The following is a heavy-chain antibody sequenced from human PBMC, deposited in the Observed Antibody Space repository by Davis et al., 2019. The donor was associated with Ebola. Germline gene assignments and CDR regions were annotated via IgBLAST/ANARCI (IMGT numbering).Heavy chain of an antibody. CDR2: ISYDGSNK. CDR1: GFTFSSYA. CDR3: ARDLNYYDFWSGYPDY. D-gene: IGHD3-3*01. Sequence: GESLKISCAASGFTFSSYAMHWVRQAPGKGLEWVAVISYDGSNKYYADSVKGRFTISRDNSKNTLYLQMNSLRAEDTAVYYCARDLNYYDFWSGYPDYWGQGTLVTVSS. J-gene: IGHJ4*02. V-gene: IGHV3-30-3*01.